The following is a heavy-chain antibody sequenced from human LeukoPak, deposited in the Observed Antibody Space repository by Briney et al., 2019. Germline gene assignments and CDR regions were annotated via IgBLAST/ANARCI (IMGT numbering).Heavy chain of an antibody. CDR3: ARGWELHD. CDR2: ISASNGNT. Sequence: ASVKVSCKASGQTLTTYGISWVRQAPGQGLEWMGRISASNGNTKYAQKVQGRVTMTTDTSTSTAYLELRSLSCDDTALYYCARGWELHDWGQGTLVTVSS. V-gene: IGHV1-18*01. D-gene: IGHD1-26*01. J-gene: IGHJ4*02. CDR1: GQTLTTYG.